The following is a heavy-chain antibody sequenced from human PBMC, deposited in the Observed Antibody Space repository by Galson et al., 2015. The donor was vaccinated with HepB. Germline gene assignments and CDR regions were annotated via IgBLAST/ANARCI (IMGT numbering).Heavy chain of an antibody. Sequence: SVKVSCKASGGTFSSYAISWVRQAPGQGLEWMGGIIPIFGTANYAQKFQGRVTITADESTSTAHMELGSLRSEDTAVYYCARGYDFWRPHYWGQGTLVTVSS. CDR3: ARGYDFWRPHY. D-gene: IGHD3-3*01. V-gene: IGHV1-69*13. CDR1: GGTFSSYA. CDR2: IIPIFGTA. J-gene: IGHJ4*02.